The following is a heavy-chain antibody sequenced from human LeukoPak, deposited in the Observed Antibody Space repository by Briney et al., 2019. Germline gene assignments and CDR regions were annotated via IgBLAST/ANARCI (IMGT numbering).Heavy chain of an antibody. CDR2: ISASGGST. CDR3: AKDQRSEPPHYLDS. V-gene: IGHV3-23*01. D-gene: IGHD1-14*01. J-gene: IGHJ4*02. Sequence: PGGSLRLSCAASGFTFSSSAMSWVRQVPGKGLEWVSGISASGGSTSYADSVRGRLTISRDNSKNTLYVQMNSLRDEDTAVYYCAKDQRSEPPHYLDSWGQGTLVTVSS. CDR1: GFTFSSSA.